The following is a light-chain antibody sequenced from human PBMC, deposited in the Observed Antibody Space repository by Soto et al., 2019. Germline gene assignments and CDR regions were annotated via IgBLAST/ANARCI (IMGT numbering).Light chain of an antibody. J-gene: IGKJ1*01. CDR2: GAS. CDR1: QGVGSS. Sequence: EIVMTQSPATLSVSPGERATLFCRASQGVGSSLAWYQQKPGQAPRLLIYGASTRATDIPGRFSGSGYGREFTLTISSLQSEDLAVYYCQQYYNWPPWTFGQGTKVEI. V-gene: IGKV3-15*01. CDR3: QQYYNWPPWT.